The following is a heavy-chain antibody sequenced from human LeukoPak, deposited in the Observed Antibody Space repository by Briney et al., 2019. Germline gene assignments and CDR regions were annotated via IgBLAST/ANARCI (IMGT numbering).Heavy chain of an antibody. CDR2: LYSGSTT. CDR1: EFTVSRNY. J-gene: IGHJ2*01. D-gene: IGHD3-10*01. CDR3: ARVGDHYHWYLDL. V-gene: IGHV3-53*01. Sequence: PGGSLRLSCTASEFTVSRNYMLWVRQAPGKGLEWVSILYSGSTTYYTNSVKGRFTISRDNSRNTLYLHMTNLRVEDTAVYFCARVGDHYHWYLDLWGRGSLLTVSS.